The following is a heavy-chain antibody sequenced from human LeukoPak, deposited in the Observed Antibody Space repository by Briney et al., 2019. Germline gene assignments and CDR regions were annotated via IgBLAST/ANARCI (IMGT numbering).Heavy chain of an antibody. CDR3: ARAGDIRRGGLGYYDYIWGSYRYTLPDY. V-gene: IGHV1-8*01. Sequence: ASVKVSCKASGYTFTSYGINWVRQATGQGLEWMGWMNPNSGNTGYAQKFQGRVTMTRNTSISTAYMELSSLRSEDTAVYYCARAGDIRRGGLGYYDYIWGSYRYTLPDYWGQGTLVTVSS. D-gene: IGHD3-16*02. CDR2: MNPNSGNT. J-gene: IGHJ4*02. CDR1: GYTFTSYG.